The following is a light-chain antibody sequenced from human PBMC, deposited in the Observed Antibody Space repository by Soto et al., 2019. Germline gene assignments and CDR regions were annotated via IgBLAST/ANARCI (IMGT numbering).Light chain of an antibody. Sequence: QLVLTQPPSVSGAPGQRVTISCTGSSSNIGACYDVHWYQQLPGRAPKLLIYGNTNRPSGVPDRFSGSKSGTSASLAITGLQAEDEADYYCLSFDSSLSVVFGGGTKLTVL. V-gene: IGLV1-40*01. CDR2: GNT. CDR3: LSFDSSLSVV. J-gene: IGLJ2*01. CDR1: SSNIGACYD.